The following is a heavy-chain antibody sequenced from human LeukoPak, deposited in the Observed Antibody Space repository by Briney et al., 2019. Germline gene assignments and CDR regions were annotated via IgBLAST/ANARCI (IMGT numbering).Heavy chain of an antibody. Sequence: ASVKVSCKASGYTFTSYDINWVRQATGQGPEWMGWISAYNGNTNYAQKLQGRVTMTTDTSTSTAYMELRSLRSDDTAVYYCARYDSSGYYAAYYYGMDVWGQGTTVTVSS. CDR1: GYTFTSYD. J-gene: IGHJ6*02. CDR2: ISAYNGNT. CDR3: ARYDSSGYYAAYYYGMDV. D-gene: IGHD3-22*01. V-gene: IGHV1-18*01.